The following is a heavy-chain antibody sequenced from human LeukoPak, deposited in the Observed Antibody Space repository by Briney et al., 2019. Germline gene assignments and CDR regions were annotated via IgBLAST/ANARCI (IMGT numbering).Heavy chain of an antibody. CDR2: ISGSGGST. Sequence: GGSLRLSCAASGFTFDDYAMHWVRQAPGKGLEWVSAISGSGGSTYYADSVKGRFTISRDNSKNTLYLQMNSLRAEDTAVYYCAKQAGGYSYGHAFDIWGQGTMVTVSS. CDR3: AKQAGGYSYGHAFDI. J-gene: IGHJ3*02. V-gene: IGHV3-23*01. D-gene: IGHD5-18*01. CDR1: GFTFDDYA.